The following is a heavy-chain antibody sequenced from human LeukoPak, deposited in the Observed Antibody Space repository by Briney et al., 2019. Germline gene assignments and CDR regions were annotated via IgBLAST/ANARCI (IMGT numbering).Heavy chain of an antibody. CDR3: AIHGHLVVPAWFDS. V-gene: IGHV3-21*01. Sequence: GASVRLSCTASGGTFSSDTINWVRQAPGQGLECVASISTISSYIYYADSVKGRFTITRDKAKNSLYMQMNSLRSDDTAVYYCAIHGHLVVPAWFDSWGQGTLVTVSS. J-gene: IGHJ5*01. D-gene: IGHD2-2*01. CDR1: GGTFSSDT. CDR2: ISTISSYI.